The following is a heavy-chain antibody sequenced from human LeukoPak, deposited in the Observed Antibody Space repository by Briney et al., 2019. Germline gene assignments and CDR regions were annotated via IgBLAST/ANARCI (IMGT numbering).Heavy chain of an antibody. Sequence: SETLSLTCSVSGGSVRSDISHWSWIRQPPGKGLEWIGYVYYSGSTNSNPSLKSRVTISVDTTKNQFSLKLSSVTAADTAVYYCAGGAAGTRDYWGQGTLVTVSS. J-gene: IGHJ4*02. D-gene: IGHD6-13*01. CDR2: VYYSGST. V-gene: IGHV4-61*01. CDR1: GGSVRSDISH. CDR3: AGGAAGTRDY.